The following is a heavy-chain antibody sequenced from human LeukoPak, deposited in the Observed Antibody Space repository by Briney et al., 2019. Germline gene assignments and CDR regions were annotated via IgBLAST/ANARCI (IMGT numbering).Heavy chain of an antibody. D-gene: IGHD2-2*01. CDR1: GGSFSGYY. V-gene: IGHV4-34*01. CDR3: ARVYCSSTSCYNWFDP. J-gene: IGHJ5*02. CDR2: INHSGST. Sequence: PSETLSLTCAIYGGSFSGYYWSWIRQPPGKGLEWIGEINHSGSTNYNPSLKSRVTISVDTSKNQFSLKLSSVTAADTAVYYCARVYCSSTSCYNWFDPWGQGTPVTVSS.